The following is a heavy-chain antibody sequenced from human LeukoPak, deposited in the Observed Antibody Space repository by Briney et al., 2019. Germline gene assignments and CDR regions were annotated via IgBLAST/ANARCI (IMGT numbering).Heavy chain of an antibody. CDR3: ARGPTYYDFWSGYSDKYYYYYYYMDV. CDR1: GGSFSGYY. CDR2: INHSGST. Sequence: SETLSLTCAVYGGSFSGYYWSWIRQPPGKGLEWIGEINHSGSTNYNPSHKSRVTISVDTSKNQFSLKLSSVTAADTAVYYCARGPTYYDFWSGYSDKYYYYYYYMDVWGKGTTVTVSS. J-gene: IGHJ6*03. V-gene: IGHV4-34*01. D-gene: IGHD3-3*01.